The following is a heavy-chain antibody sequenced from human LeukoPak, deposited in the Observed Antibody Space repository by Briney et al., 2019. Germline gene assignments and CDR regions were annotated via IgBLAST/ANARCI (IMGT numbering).Heavy chain of an antibody. J-gene: IGHJ4*02. CDR3: ARGTRRVDIVVVPAAINEPGFDY. D-gene: IGHD2-2*02. Sequence: ASVKVSCKASGYTFTRYYMHWERQAPGQGLEWMGIINPSGGSTSYAQKFQGRVTMTRDTSTSTVYMELSSLRSEDTAVYYCARGTRRVDIVVVPAAINEPGFDYWGQGTLVTVSS. CDR2: INPSGGST. V-gene: IGHV1-46*01. CDR1: GYTFTRYY.